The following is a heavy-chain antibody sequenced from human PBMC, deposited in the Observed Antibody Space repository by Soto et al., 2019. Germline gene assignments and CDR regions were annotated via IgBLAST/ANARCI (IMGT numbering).Heavy chain of an antibody. V-gene: IGHV3-74*01. CDR2: INTDGSST. J-gene: IGHJ4*02. CDR3: AKRGVDTFGLSY. CDR1: GFTFSSFW. Sequence: EVQLVESGGGLVQPGGSLRLSCAVSGFTFSSFWMHWVLQAPGEGLVWVSRINTDGSSTSYADSVKGRFTISRDNAKHTLYLQMNSLRVEDTAMYYCAKRGVDTFGLSYWGQGTLVTVSS. D-gene: IGHD3-10*01.